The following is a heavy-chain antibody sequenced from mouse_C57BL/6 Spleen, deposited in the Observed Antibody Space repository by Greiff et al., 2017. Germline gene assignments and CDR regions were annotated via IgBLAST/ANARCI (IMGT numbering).Heavy chain of an antibody. CDR1: GFTFSSYA. CDR3: ARDDGYYVGYFDY. V-gene: IGHV5-4*01. Sequence: EVHLVESGGGLVKPGGSLKLSCAASGFTFSSYAMSWVRQTPEKRLEWVATISDGGSYTYYPDNVKGRFTISRDNAKNNLYLQMSHLKSEDTAMYYCARDDGYYVGYFDYWGQGTTLTVSS. CDR2: ISDGGSYT. J-gene: IGHJ2*01. D-gene: IGHD2-3*01.